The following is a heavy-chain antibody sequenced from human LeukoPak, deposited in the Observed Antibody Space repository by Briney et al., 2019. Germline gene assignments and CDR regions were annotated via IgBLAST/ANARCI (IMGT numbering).Heavy chain of an antibody. J-gene: IGHJ3*02. V-gene: IGHV1-2*02. CDR1: GYTFIDYY. D-gene: IGHD3/OR15-3a*01. CDR2: INPKSGVT. Sequence: ASVKVSCTASGYTFIDYYVHWVRQAPGQGLEFMGWINPKSGVTSYAQRFQARVSLSRDTPISTAYMELSRLRSADTAIYYCATTSIWTGYADDAFDIWGQGTMVIVSS. CDR3: ATTSIWTGYADDAFDI.